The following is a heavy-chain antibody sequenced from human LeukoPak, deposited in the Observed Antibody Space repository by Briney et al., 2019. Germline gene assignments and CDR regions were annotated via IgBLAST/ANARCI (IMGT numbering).Heavy chain of an antibody. CDR2: IYYTGDA. CDR1: GGSFSGYY. Sequence: SETLSLTCAVYGGSFSGYYWSWIRQPPGKGLEWIGAIYYTGDAYYNPSLTSRVTISVDTSENQFSLNLRSVTAADTAHYYCARRRSWPEFDYWGQGALVTVSS. CDR3: ARRRSWPEFDY. J-gene: IGHJ4*02. V-gene: IGHV4-34*01. D-gene: IGHD1-26*01.